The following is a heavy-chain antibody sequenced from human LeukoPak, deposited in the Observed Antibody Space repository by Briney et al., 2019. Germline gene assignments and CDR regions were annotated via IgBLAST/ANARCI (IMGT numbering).Heavy chain of an antibody. Sequence: QPGGSLRLSCAASKFAFSSYAMSWVRQAPGKGLEWVSAISGSGGSTYYADSVKGRFTISRDNSKNTLYLQMNSLRAEDTAVYYCAKVEMATTEYFQHWGQGTLVTVSS. CDR3: AKVEMATTEYFQH. D-gene: IGHD5-24*01. V-gene: IGHV3-23*01. J-gene: IGHJ1*01. CDR2: ISGSGGST. CDR1: KFAFSSYA.